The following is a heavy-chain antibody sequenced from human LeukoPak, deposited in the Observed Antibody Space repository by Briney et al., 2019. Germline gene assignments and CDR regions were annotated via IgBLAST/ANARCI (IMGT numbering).Heavy chain of an antibody. CDR1: GYTSSSYG. CDR2: ISTYNVNT. J-gene: IGHJ5*02. D-gene: IGHD1-1*01. V-gene: IGHV1-18*01. CDR3: ARDVPGPIGTTARFDP. Sequence: ASVKVSCKSSGYTSSSYGISWMRQAPGQGLEWMGWISTYNVNTNYAQKFQGRVTMTTDTSTSTAYMELRSLRSDDTAVYYCARDVPGPIGTTARFDPWGQGTLVTVSS.